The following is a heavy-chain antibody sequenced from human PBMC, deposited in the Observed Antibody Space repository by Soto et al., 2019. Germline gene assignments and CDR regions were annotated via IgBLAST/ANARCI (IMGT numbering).Heavy chain of an antibody. CDR2: ISAYNGNT. Sequence: ASVKVSCKASGYTFTSYGISWVRQAPGQGLEWMGWISAYNGNTNYAQKLQGRVTMTTDTSTSTAYMELRSLRSDDTAVYYCARVRGGLGYSSGWLLRFAYYMDVWGKGTTVTVSS. J-gene: IGHJ6*03. CDR3: ARVRGGLGYSSGWLLRFAYYMDV. V-gene: IGHV1-18*01. D-gene: IGHD6-19*01. CDR1: GYTFTSYG.